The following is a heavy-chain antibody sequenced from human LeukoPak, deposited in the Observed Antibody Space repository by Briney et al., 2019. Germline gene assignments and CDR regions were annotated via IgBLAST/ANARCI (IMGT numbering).Heavy chain of an antibody. CDR3: ARAGRVATIRVWFDP. D-gene: IGHD5-12*01. Sequence: PSETLSLTCTVSGGSISSYYWSWIRQPPGKGLEWIGYIYYSGSTNYNPSLKSRVTILVDTFKNQFSLKLSSVAAADTAVYYCARAGRVATIRVWFDPWGQGTLVTVSS. J-gene: IGHJ5*02. CDR2: IYYSGST. CDR1: GGSISSYY. V-gene: IGHV4-59*12.